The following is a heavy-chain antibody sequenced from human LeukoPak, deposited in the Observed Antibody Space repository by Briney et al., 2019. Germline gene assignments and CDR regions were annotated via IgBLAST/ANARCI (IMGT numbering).Heavy chain of an antibody. Sequence: SVKVSCKASGGTFSSYAISWVRQAPGQGLEWMGGIIPIFGTANYAQKFQGRVTITTDESTSTAYMELSSLRSEDTAVYYCAKGTATVTPVDYYYMDVWGKGTTATVSS. D-gene: IGHD4-17*01. CDR1: GGTFSSYA. V-gene: IGHV1-69*05. J-gene: IGHJ6*03. CDR3: AKGTATVTPVDYYYMDV. CDR2: IIPIFGTA.